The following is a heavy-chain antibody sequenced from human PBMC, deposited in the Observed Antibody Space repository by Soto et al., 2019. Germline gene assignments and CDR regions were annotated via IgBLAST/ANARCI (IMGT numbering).Heavy chain of an antibody. D-gene: IGHD3-10*01. CDR1: GFSLSTEGVA. J-gene: IGHJ4*02. Sequence: QITLKESGPTLVKPTQTLTLTCTFSGFSLSTEGVAVGWIRQPPGKALEWLSVIYWDNDERSSPSLRSRLTTTKDTSKNHVVLTMTNMDPLDTATYYCAHRDRASGGLFDYWGQGILVTVSS. CDR3: AHRDRASGGLFDY. V-gene: IGHV2-5*02. CDR2: IYWDNDE.